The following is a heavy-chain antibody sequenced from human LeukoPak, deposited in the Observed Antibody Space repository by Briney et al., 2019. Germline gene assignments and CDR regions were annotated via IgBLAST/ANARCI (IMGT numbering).Heavy chain of an antibody. V-gene: IGHV3-23*01. CDR1: GFTFSIYG. D-gene: IGHD2-15*01. CDR3: AKDIVVVVPAHTFDS. Sequence: GGTLRLSCAASGFTFSIYGMSWVRQAPGKGLEWVSAISGRGGSTYYADSVKGRFTISRDHSKNTLYLQMNSLRAEDTAVYYCAKDIVVVVPAHTFDSWGQGNLVTVSS. CDR2: ISGRGGST. J-gene: IGHJ4*02.